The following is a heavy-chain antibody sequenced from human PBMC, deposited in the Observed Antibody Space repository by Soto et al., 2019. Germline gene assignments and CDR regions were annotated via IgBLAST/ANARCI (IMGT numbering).Heavy chain of an antibody. CDR2: ISSSSSTI. D-gene: IGHD5-18*01. Sequence: EVQLVESGGGLVQPGGSLRLSCAASGFTFSSYSMNWVRQAPGKGLAWVSYISSSSSTIYYADTVKGRFTISRDNAMNPQDRQRNGLRGEETAVDYYARDSGYSYDAIDLWGQGALGTVCS. J-gene: IGHJ5*02. V-gene: IGHV3-48*01. CDR1: GFTFSSYS. CDR3: ARDSGYSYDAIDL.